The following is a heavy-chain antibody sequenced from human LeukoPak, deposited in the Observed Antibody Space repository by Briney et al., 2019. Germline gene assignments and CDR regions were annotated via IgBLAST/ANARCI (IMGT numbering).Heavy chain of an antibody. CDR3: ARGALDSSGYLFDY. CDR1: GGTFSSYA. V-gene: IGHV1-69*05. D-gene: IGHD3-22*01. CDR2: IIPIFGTA. J-gene: IGHJ4*02. Sequence: SVKVSCKASGGTFSSYAISWVRQAPGQGLEWMGRIIPIFGTANCAQKFQGRVTITTDESTSTAYMELSSLRSEDTAVYYCARGALDSSGYLFDYWGQGTLVTVSS.